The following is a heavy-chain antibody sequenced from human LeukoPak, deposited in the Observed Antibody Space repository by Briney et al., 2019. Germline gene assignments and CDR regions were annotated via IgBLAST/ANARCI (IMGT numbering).Heavy chain of an antibody. Sequence: PGGSLRLSCAASGFTFSSYTMHWVRQAPGKGLEWVAVISYDESNKYYADSVKGRFTISRDNSKNTLYLQMNSLRAEDTAVYYCARGLHYYYYCMDVWGQGTTVTVSS. CDR3: ARGLHYYYYCMDV. CDR1: GFTFSSYT. J-gene: IGHJ6*02. D-gene: IGHD3-10*01. V-gene: IGHV3-30-3*01. CDR2: ISYDESNK.